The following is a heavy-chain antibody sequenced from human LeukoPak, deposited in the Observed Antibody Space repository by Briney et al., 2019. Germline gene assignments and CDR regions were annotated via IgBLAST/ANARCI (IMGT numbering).Heavy chain of an antibody. CDR1: GFTISSNY. D-gene: IGHD2-15*01. CDR3: ARVGDCSGGSCYTRPYYYYYYMDV. CDR2: TYSGGST. Sequence: GSLSLSCAASGFTISSNYMSSVRQAPGKRLEEVSVTYSGGSTYYAVSMQGRFTISSDNSKTTLYLQMNGLRAEDTAVYYCARVGDCSGGSCYTRPYYYYYYMDVWGKGTTVTVSS. J-gene: IGHJ6*03. V-gene: IGHV3-53*01.